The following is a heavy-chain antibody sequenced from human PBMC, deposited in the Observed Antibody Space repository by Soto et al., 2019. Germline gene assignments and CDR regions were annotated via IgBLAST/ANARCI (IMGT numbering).Heavy chain of an antibody. CDR1: GGSISSGGYY. CDR3: ARDFISTTVTIGVRVNAFDI. J-gene: IGHJ3*02. D-gene: IGHD4-17*01. CDR2: IYYSGST. Sequence: QVQLQESGPGLVKPSQTLSLTCTVSGGSISSGGYYWSWIRQHPGKGLEWIGYIYYSGSTYYNPSLKSRVTISVDTSKNQFSLKLSSVTAADTAVYYCARDFISTTVTIGVRVNAFDIWGQGTMVTVSS. V-gene: IGHV4-31*03.